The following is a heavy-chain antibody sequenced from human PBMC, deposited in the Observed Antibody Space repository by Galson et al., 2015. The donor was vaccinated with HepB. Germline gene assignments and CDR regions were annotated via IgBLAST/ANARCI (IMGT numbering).Heavy chain of an antibody. CDR1: GATFSNFA. D-gene: IGHD1-26*01. CDR3: ARPKMQYEGSYCFDF. V-gene: IGHV1-69*13. J-gene: IGHJ4*02. CDR2: IIPMFGVA. Sequence: SVKVSCKVSGATFSNFAFDWVRQAPGESPEWMGGIIPMFGVANYAPKFQGRLTMTADDSTSTAYMELSSLSSEDTALYYCARPKMQYEGSYCFDFWGQGTLVTVSS.